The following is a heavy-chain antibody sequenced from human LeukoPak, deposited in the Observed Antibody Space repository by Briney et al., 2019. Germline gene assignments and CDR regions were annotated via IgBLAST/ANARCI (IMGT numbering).Heavy chain of an antibody. V-gene: IGHV3-21*01. D-gene: IGHD5-18*01. Sequence: GGSLRLSCAASGFTFSSYSMNWVRQAPGKGLEWVSSISSSSSYIYYADSVKGRFTISRDNAKNSLYLQMNSLRAEDMAVYYCASVDTAMNGIDYWGQGTLVTVSS. J-gene: IGHJ4*02. CDR1: GFTFSSYS. CDR2: ISSSSSYI. CDR3: ASVDTAMNGIDY.